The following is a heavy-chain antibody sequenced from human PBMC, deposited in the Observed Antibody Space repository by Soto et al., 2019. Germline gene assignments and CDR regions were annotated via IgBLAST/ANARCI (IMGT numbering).Heavy chain of an antibody. CDR1: GYTFTSYS. CDR3: ARDRYYYDSSGSEAFDI. Sequence: ASVKVSCKASGYTFTSYSMHWVRQAPGQRREWMGWINAGNGNTKYSQKFQGRVTITRDTSASTAYMELSSLRSEDTAVYYCARDRYYYDSSGSEAFDIWDQGTMVTVSS. V-gene: IGHV1-3*01. D-gene: IGHD3-22*01. CDR2: INAGNGNT. J-gene: IGHJ3*02.